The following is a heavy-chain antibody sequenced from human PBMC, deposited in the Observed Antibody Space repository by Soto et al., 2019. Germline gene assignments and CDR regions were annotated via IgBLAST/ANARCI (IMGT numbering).Heavy chain of an antibody. J-gene: IGHJ4*02. Sequence: QVQLVQSGAEVKKPGASVKVSCKASGYTFTSYGISWVRQAPGQGLEWMGWISAYNGNTNYAQKLQGRVTMTTDTPTSTAYMELRSLRSDETAVYYCARVGGYCSGGSCYNNYWGQGTLVTVSS. V-gene: IGHV1-18*01. CDR3: ARVGGYCSGGSCYNNY. CDR1: GYTFTSYG. CDR2: ISAYNGNT. D-gene: IGHD2-15*01.